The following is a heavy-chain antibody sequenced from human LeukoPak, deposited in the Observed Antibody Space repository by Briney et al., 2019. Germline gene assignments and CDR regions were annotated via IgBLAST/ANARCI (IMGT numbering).Heavy chain of an antibody. CDR2: IIPIFGIA. D-gene: IGHD5-24*01. J-gene: IGHJ4*02. CDR1: GGTFSSYA. V-gene: IGHV1-69*04. Sequence: ASVTVSCTASGGTFSSYAISWVRQAPGPGLEWMGRIIPIFGIANYAQKFQGRVTITADKSTSTAYMELSSLRSEDTAVYYCARAPPRGDGYNLYWGQGTLVTVSS. CDR3: ARAPPRGDGYNLY.